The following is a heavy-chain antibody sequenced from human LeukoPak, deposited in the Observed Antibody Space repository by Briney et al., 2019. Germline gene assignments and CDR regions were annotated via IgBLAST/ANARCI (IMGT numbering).Heavy chain of an antibody. D-gene: IGHD3-22*01. CDR2: VNPNSGGT. Sequence: RASVKVSCTTSGYTFTGYYMHWVRQAPGQGLEWMGWVNPNSGGTKYAQKFQGRVTMTRDTSISTVYMELSSLRSDDTAVYYCARWDYYDTSAYSGDFDYWGQGTLVTVSS. J-gene: IGHJ4*02. CDR1: GYTFTGYY. V-gene: IGHV1-2*02. CDR3: ARWDYYDTSAYSGDFDY.